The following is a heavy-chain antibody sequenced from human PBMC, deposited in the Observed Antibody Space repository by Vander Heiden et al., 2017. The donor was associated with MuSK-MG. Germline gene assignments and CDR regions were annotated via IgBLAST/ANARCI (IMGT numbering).Heavy chain of an antibody. CDR3: AIGWRGEKGHYDD. CDR2: INAGNGKT. J-gene: IGHJ4*03. V-gene: IGHV1-3*01. CDR1: GYTFTSYA. D-gene: IGHD3-10*01. Sequence: QVQLVQSGTAVKKPGASVTVSCKASGYTFTSYAMHWVRQAPGQRLERMGWINAGNGKTKEAQKVQGRVTITRDTAASPAYMEMRRMRYEDTAVCYFAIGWRGEKGHYDDWGRVSMVTVYS.